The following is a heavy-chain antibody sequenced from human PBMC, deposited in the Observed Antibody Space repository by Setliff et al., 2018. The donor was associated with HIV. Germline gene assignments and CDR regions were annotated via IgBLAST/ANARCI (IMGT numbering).Heavy chain of an antibody. CDR1: GYIFRNHY. J-gene: IGHJ4*02. D-gene: IGHD6-13*01. V-gene: IGHV1-2*06. CDR2: INPDTGDT. CDR3: ARDPSSSWYGGSLFFDY. Sequence: ASVKVPCKASGYIFRNHYIHWVRQAPGKGLEWLGRINPDTGDTNYAQKFQGRVTMTRDTSTSTVYMELSSLRSEDTAVYYCARDPSSSWYGGSLFFDYWGQGTQVTVSS.